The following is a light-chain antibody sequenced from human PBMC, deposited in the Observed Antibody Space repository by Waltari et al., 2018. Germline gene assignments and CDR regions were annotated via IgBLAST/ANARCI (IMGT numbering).Light chain of an antibody. CDR2: EAS. CDR3: QQYNDYGTWT. J-gene: IGKJ1*01. Sequence: DIQMTPSPSTLSASVGDTVTLTCRASQSVSDWLAWYQHKPGKAPKVLIYEASSLKSGVPSRFSGSGSGTEFTLTISSLQPDDFATYYCQQYNDYGTWTFGQGTKVEIK. V-gene: IGKV1-5*03. CDR1: QSVSDW.